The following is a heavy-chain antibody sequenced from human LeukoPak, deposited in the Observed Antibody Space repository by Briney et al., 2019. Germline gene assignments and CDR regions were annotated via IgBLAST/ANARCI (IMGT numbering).Heavy chain of an antibody. V-gene: IGHV5-51*01. CDR1: GYSFTSYW. Sequence: GESLKISCKGSGYSFTSYWIGWVRQMPGKGLEWMGIIYPGDSDTRYSPSFQGQVTISADKSISTAYLQWSSLKASDTAMYYCARQKVAARRNYYYYMDVWGKGTTVTVSS. J-gene: IGHJ6*03. D-gene: IGHD6-6*01. CDR3: ARQKVAARRNYYYYMDV. CDR2: IYPGDSDT.